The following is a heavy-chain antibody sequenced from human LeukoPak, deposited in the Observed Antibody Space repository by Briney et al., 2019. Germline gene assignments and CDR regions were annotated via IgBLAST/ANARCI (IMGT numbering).Heavy chain of an antibody. Sequence: GASVKVSCKVSEYTLTELSMHWVRQAPGKGLEWMGGFDPEDGETIYAQKFQGRVTMTEDTSTDTAYMELSSLRSEDTAVYYCATATAPLWTFDYWGQGTLVTVSS. CDR2: FDPEDGET. V-gene: IGHV1-24*01. J-gene: IGHJ4*02. CDR1: EYTLTELS. CDR3: ATATAPLWTFDY. D-gene: IGHD3-10*01.